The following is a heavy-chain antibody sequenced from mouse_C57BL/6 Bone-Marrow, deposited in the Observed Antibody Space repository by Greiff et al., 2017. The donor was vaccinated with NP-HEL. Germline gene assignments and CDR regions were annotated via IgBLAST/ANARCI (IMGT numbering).Heavy chain of an antibody. Sequence: DVKLQESGGGLVQPGESLKLSCESNEYEFPSHDMSWVRKTPEKRLELVAAINSDGGSTYYPDTMERRFIISRDNTKKTLYLQMSSLRSEDTALYYCARRSGLRGAYFDYWGQGTTLTVSS. V-gene: IGHV5-2*03. CDR2: INSDGGST. CDR1: EYEFPSHD. D-gene: IGHD2-4*01. J-gene: IGHJ2*01. CDR3: ARRSGLRGAYFDY.